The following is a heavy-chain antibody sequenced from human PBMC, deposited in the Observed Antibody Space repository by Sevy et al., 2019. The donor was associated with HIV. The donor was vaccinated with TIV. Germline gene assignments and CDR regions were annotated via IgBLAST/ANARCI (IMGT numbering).Heavy chain of an antibody. CDR3: ARSPPYSSGWYGIDY. V-gene: IGHV3-48*01. Sequence: GGSLRLSCAASGFTFSSYSMNWVRQAPGKGLEWVSYISRSSSTIYYVDSVKGRFPISRDNAKNSLYLQMNSLRAEDTAVYYCARSPPYSSGWYGIDYWGQGTLVTVSS. J-gene: IGHJ4*02. CDR2: ISRSSSTI. D-gene: IGHD6-19*01. CDR1: GFTFSSYS.